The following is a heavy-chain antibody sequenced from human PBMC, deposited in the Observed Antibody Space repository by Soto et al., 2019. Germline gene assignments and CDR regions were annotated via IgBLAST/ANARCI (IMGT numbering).Heavy chain of an antibody. V-gene: IGHV4-31*03. Sequence: PSETLSLTCTVSGGSISSGGYYWSWIRQHPGKGLEWIGYIYYSGSTYCNPSLKSRVTISVDTSKNQFSLKLSSVTAADTAVYYCARDSMRMGKGDASDIWGQGTMVTVSS. CDR1: GGSISSGGYY. CDR2: IYYSGST. J-gene: IGHJ3*02. CDR3: ARDSMRMGKGDASDI. D-gene: IGHD7-27*01.